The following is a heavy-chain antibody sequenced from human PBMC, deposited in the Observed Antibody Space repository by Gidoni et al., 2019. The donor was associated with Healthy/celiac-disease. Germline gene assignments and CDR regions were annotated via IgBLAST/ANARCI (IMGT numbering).Heavy chain of an antibody. Sequence: EVQLVASGGGLVQPGGSLRLSCAASGFTVSSNYMSWVRQAPGKGLEWVSVIYSGGSPYYADSVKGRFTISRDNSKNTLYLQMSSLRAEDTAVYYCASAKDDAFDIWGQGTMVTVSS. CDR3: ASAKDDAFDI. V-gene: IGHV3-66*01. D-gene: IGHD6-25*01. CDR2: IYSGGSP. J-gene: IGHJ3*02. CDR1: GFTVSSNY.